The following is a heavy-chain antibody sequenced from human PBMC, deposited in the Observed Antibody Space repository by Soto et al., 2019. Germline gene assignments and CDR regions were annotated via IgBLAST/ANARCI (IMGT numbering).Heavy chain of an antibody. D-gene: IGHD6-6*01. Sequence: EVQLAESGGGLAQPGGSLRLSCAASGFTLSGYAMDWVRQAPGKGLEYVSGISSNGVGTYYANSVQGRFTISRDNSKNTVYLQMGSLRPEDMAVYYYARRARPDFYYMDVWGKGNTVTVSS. CDR2: ISSNGVGT. J-gene: IGHJ6*03. CDR3: ARRARPDFYYMDV. CDR1: GFTLSGYA. V-gene: IGHV3-64*01.